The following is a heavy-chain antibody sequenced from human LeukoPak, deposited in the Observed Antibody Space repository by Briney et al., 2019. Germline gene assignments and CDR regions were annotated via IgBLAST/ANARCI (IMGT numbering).Heavy chain of an antibody. J-gene: IGHJ6*03. D-gene: IGHD3-3*01. V-gene: IGHV1-46*01. CDR1: GYTFTSYY. CDR2: INPSGGST. CDR3: ARGSRYYDFWSSYYLYYYMGV. Sequence: ASVKVSCKASGYTFTSYYMHWVRQAPGQGLEWMGIINPSGGSTSYAQKFQGRVTMTRDMSTSTVYMELSSLRSEDTAVYYCARGSRYYDFWSSYYLYYYMGVWDKGTTVTVSS.